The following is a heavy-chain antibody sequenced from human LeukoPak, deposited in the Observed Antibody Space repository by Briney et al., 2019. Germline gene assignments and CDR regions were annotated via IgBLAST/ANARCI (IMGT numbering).Heavy chain of an antibody. J-gene: IGHJ4*02. CDR2: VKRTTDGGTT. Sequence: GGSPRLSCAPSVYTLSIAWTSCVRHTPEEGVEWVCRVKRTTDGGTTDYAAPVKDRFTVSRDDSKNTVYLQINSLKIEDTGVYYCTTDIPGAIPGYFDYWDQGTLVTVSS. CDR1: VYTLSIAW. V-gene: IGHV3-15*01. CDR3: TTDIPGAIPGYFDY. D-gene: IGHD2-2*02.